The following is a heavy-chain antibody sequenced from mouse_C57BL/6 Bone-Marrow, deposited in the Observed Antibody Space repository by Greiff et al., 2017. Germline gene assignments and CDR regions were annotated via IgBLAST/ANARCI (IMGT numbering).Heavy chain of an antibody. CDR2: ISSGSSTI. J-gene: IGHJ4*01. V-gene: IGHV5-17*01. D-gene: IGHD2-4*01. CDR3: ARDYDAMDY. CDR1: GFTFSDSG. Sequence: EVMLVESGGGLVKPGGSLKLSCAASGFTFSDSGMHWVRQAPEKGLEWVAYISSGSSTIYYADTVKGRFTISRDNAKNTLFLQMTSLRSEDTAMYYCARDYDAMDYWRQGTSVTVSS.